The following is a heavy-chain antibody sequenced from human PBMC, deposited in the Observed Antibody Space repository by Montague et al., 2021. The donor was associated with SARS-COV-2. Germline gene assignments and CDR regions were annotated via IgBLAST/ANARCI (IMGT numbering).Heavy chain of an antibody. D-gene: IGHD6-19*01. V-gene: IGHV6-1*01. CDR2: TYYRSEWHT. CDR1: GDSVSSTAAA. J-gene: IGHJ4*02. CDR3: GGGWTLFD. Sequence: CAIFGDSVSSTAAAWNWIRQSPSRGLEWLGRTYYRSEWHTDYAVSVEGGLAIDADTSKNQFSLQLHSVTPEDSAVYYCGGGWTLFDWGQRTLVTVSS.